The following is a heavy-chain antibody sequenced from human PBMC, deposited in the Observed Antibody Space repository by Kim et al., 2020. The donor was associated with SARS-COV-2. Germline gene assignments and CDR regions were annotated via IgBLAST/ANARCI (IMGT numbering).Heavy chain of an antibody. D-gene: IGHD3-3*01. CDR2: IAGYNSKT. CDR1: GYTFTAYG. J-gene: IGHJ4*02. Sequence: ASVKVSCTTSGYTFTAYGISWVRQAPGQGLEWMGWIAGYNSKTDYSQKFQGRVSMTIDPYADTAYMELGSLRVDDTAVYFCARVNPGGGGDIIPHEYRGQ. V-gene: IGHV1-18*01. CDR3: ARVNPGGGGDIIPHEY.